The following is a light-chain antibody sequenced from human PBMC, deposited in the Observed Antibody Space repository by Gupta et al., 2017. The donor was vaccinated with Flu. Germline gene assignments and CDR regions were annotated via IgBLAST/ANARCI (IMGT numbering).Light chain of an antibody. CDR3: HHECSSPTT. J-gene: IGKJ3*01. Sequence: EIALMQSPATLSLSPGERTTLSCGARQNVSSSYLAWYQQKPGLAPRLLIYDASSRATAITDRFSGGGSGTEFTLTISRREPEDFAVYYCHHECSSPTTFGHGTKVDIK. CDR1: QNVSSSY. V-gene: IGKV3D-20*01. CDR2: DAS.